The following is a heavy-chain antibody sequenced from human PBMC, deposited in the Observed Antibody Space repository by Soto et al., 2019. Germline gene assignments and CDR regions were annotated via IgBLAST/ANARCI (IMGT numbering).Heavy chain of an antibody. CDR1: GYTFTGHY. V-gene: IGHV1-2*02. CDR2: IGPETGAT. J-gene: IGHJ4*02. Sequence: ASVKVSCKASGYTFTGHYIHWVRQAPEQGPEWMGEIGPETGATRYAQKFQGRVTMTRDMSITTVYMELNNLSPDDTAVYYCAKDRTGGFLQPVDYWGQGTLVTVSS. D-gene: IGHD1-1*01. CDR3: AKDRTGGFLQPVDY.